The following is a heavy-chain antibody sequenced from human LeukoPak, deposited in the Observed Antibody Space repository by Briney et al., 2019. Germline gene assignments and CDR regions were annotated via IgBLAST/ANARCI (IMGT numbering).Heavy chain of an antibody. V-gene: IGHV1-2*02. CDR2: INPNSGDT. CDR3: ATGGILVGPGTRFNF. CDR1: GDTFTVYY. Sequence: ASVKVSCKASGDTFTVYYIHWVRQAPGQGLEWMGWINPNSGDTKSAQKFQGRFSITRDTSINTAYMELSGLRSDDTAVYYCATGGILVGPGTRFNFWGLGAPVTVSS. D-gene: IGHD3-10*01. J-gene: IGHJ4*02.